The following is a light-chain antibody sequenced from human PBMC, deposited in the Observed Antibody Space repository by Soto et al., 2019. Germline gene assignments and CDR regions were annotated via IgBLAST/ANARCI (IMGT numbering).Light chain of an antibody. Sequence: IVMTQSPDTLSVSPGQRATLSCRASESISDKVVWYQQKSDQAPRLLIYGAFNRAAGVPARFSGSGSGTEFTLTISSLQSEDSAVYFCQQYANWPKTFGQGTKVEIK. CDR2: GAF. J-gene: IGKJ1*01. CDR3: QQYANWPKT. V-gene: IGKV3D-15*01. CDR1: ESISDK.